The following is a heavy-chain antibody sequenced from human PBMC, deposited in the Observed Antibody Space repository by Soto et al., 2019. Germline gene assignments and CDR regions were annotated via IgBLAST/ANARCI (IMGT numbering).Heavy chain of an antibody. CDR2: ISAYDGKT. V-gene: IGHV1-18*01. D-gene: IGHD3-3*01. Sequence: GASVKVSCKTSGYTFNTYGINWVRQAPGQGLELMGWISAYDGKTTYEEKFQGRVTMTTDTSTSTAYMELRSLRSDDTAIYYCARDPHEFWTSYWFDPWGQGTPVTVSS. CDR3: ARDPHEFWTSYWFDP. J-gene: IGHJ5*02. CDR1: GYTFNTYG.